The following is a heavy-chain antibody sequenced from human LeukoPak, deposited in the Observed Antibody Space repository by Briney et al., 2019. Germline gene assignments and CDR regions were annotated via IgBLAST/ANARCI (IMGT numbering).Heavy chain of an antibody. D-gene: IGHD3-22*01. Sequence: ASVKVSCKASGGTFSSYAISWVRQAPGQGLGWMGRIIPILGIANYAQKFQGRVTITADKSTSTAYMELSSLRSEDTAVYYCARDPFAGYYDYWGQGTLVTVSS. CDR2: IIPILGIA. CDR3: ARDPFAGYYDY. CDR1: GGTFSSYA. V-gene: IGHV1-69*04. J-gene: IGHJ4*02.